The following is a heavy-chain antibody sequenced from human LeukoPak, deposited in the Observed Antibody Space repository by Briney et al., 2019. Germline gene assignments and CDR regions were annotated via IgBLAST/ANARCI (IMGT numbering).Heavy chain of an antibody. CDR3: ARVLATTVVRLDAFDI. J-gene: IGHJ3*02. D-gene: IGHD4-23*01. Sequence: GGSLRLSCTVSGFTVSSNSMSWVRQAPGKGLEWVSFVYSDNTHYSDSVKGRFTISRDNSKNTQYLQMNSLRAEDTAVYYCARVLATTVVRLDAFDIWGQGTMVTVSS. CDR1: GFTVSSNS. CDR2: VYSDNT. V-gene: IGHV3-53*01.